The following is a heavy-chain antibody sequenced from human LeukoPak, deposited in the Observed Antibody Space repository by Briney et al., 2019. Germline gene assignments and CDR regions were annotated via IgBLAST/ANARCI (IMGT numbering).Heavy chain of an antibody. V-gene: IGHV3-23*01. CDR3: ARAPTVLVGYCSSSSCQADY. Sequence: GGSLRLSCAASGFTFSSYAMSWVRQAPGKGLEWVSGISGSGTSTYYADSVKGRFTISRDNAENSLYLQMNSLRVEDTAVYYCARAPTVLVGYCSSSSCQADYWGQGTLVTVSS. CDR2: ISGSGTST. CDR1: GFTFSSYA. D-gene: IGHD2-2*01. J-gene: IGHJ4*02.